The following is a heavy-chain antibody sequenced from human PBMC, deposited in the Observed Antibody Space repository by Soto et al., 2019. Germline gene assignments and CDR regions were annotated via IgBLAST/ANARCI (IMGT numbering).Heavy chain of an antibody. Sequence: QVQLQQWGAGLLKPSETLSLTCAVYGGSFSGYYWRWIRQPPGKGLEWIGEINHSGSTNYNPSLKSRVTISVDTSKNQFSLKLSSVTAADTAVYYCARDEVRGSYYYYYGMDVWGQGTTVTVSS. J-gene: IGHJ6*02. CDR1: GGSFSGYY. CDR2: INHSGST. V-gene: IGHV4-34*01. CDR3: ARDEVRGSYYYYYGMDV. D-gene: IGHD1-26*01.